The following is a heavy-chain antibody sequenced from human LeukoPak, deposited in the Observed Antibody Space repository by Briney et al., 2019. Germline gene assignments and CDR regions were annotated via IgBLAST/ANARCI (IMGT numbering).Heavy chain of an antibody. Sequence: SETLSLTCAVSGYSISSGYYWGWIRQPPGKGLEWIGSIYHSGSTYYNPSLKSRVTISVDTSKNQFSLKLSSVTAADTAVYYCASLGGYTLYYFDYWGQGTLVTVSS. CDR3: ASLGGYTLYYFDY. V-gene: IGHV4-38-2*01. J-gene: IGHJ4*02. CDR2: IYHSGST. D-gene: IGHD5-12*01. CDR1: GYSISSGYY.